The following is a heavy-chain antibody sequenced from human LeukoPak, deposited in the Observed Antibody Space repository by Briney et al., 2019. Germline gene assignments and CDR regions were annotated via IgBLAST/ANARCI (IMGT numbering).Heavy chain of an antibody. D-gene: IGHD5-18*01. J-gene: IGHJ4*02. CDR1: GFTFSSYG. CDR3: AKAQSGYSYGSDY. Sequence: QSGGSLRLSCAASGFTFSSYGMHWVRQAPGKGLEWVAVISYDGSNKYYADSVKGRFTISRDNSKNTLYLQMNSLRAEDTAVYYCAKAQSGYSYGSDYWGQGTLVTVSS. CDR2: ISYDGSNK. V-gene: IGHV3-30*18.